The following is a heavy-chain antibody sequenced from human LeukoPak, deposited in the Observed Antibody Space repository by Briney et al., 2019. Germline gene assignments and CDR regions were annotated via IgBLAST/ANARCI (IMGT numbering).Heavy chain of an antibody. CDR2: INHSGST. D-gene: IGHD3-3*01. Sequence: KPSETLSLTRAVYGGSFRGYHWGWIRQPPGKGLEWIGGINHSGSTNYNPSLKSRVTISVDTSKNQFSLKLSSVTAADTAVYYCARARRGYYDFWSGLDDYWGQGTLVTVSS. J-gene: IGHJ4*02. V-gene: IGHV4-34*01. CDR3: ARARRGYYDFWSGLDDY. CDR1: GGSFRGYH.